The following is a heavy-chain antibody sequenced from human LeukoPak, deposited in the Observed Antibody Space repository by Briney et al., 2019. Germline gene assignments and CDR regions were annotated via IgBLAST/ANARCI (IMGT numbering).Heavy chain of an antibody. Sequence: PSETLSLTCTVSGGSISSDTYCWSWNRPPAGQGLEGIGRIFTRGRIDYNPSLRSRVAMSVDTSKNHFSLKMSSVTAADTAVYFCARVQFGAAGSFDCWGQGTLVTVSS. CDR1: GGSISSDTYC. V-gene: IGHV4-61*02. CDR2: IFTRGRI. D-gene: IGHD6-19*01. CDR3: ARVQFGAAGSFDC. J-gene: IGHJ4*02.